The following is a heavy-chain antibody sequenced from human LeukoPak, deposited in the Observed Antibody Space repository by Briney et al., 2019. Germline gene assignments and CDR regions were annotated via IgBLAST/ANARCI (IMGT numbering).Heavy chain of an antibody. CDR1: AYTFTIYG. CDR3: ARDVQYYYDSSGYDAFDI. D-gene: IGHD3-22*01. Sequence: ASVTVSFTSSAYTFTIYGISWVRHSPGQGLGWMRGISAYNCNTNYSHKHQARVTITTDTATSKAYMELRRLRSEDTAVYYCARDVQYYYDSSGYDAFDIWGQGKMVTVSS. CDR2: ISAYNCNT. J-gene: IGHJ3*02. V-gene: IGHV1-18*01.